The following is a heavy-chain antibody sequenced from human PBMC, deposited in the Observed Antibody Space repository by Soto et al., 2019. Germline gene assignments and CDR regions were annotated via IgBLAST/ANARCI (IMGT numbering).Heavy chain of an antibody. J-gene: IGHJ3*02. CDR3: ARVALVSGCYFDAFDI. Sequence: ASVKVSCKASGYTFTGYYMHWVRQAPGQGLEWMGWINPNSGGTNYAQKFQGRVTMTRDTSISTAYMELSRLRSDDTAVYYCARVALVSGCYFDAFDIWGQGTMVTVSS. V-gene: IGHV1-2*02. CDR2: INPNSGGT. CDR1: GYTFTGYY. D-gene: IGHD3-22*01.